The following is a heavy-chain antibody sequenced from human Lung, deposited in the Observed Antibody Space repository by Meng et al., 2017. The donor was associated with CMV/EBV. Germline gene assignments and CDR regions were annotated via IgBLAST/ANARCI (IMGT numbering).Heavy chain of an antibody. J-gene: IGHJ6*02. CDR2: IYSGGST. CDR3: ARNNCSSTSCYSLYYYGMDV. Sequence: GGSLRLSCAASGFTVSSNYMSWVRQAPGKGLEWVSVIYSGGSTYYADSVKGRFTISRDNSKNTLYLQMNSLRAEDTAVYYCARNNCSSTSCYSLYYYGMDVWGQGXTVTVSS. V-gene: IGHV3-53*01. D-gene: IGHD2-2*01. CDR1: GFTVSSNY.